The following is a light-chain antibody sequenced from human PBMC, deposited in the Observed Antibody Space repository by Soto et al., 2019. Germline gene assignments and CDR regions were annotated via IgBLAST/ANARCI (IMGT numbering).Light chain of an antibody. V-gene: IGKV1-33*01. CDR1: QDISNY. CDR2: DAS. J-gene: IGKJ2*01. CDR3: QHQGT. Sequence: DIQMTQSPSSLSASVGDRVTITCQASQDISNYLNWYQQKPGKAPKLLIYDASNLETGVPSRFSGSGSGTDFTFTISSLPPEDIATYYCQHQGTFGQGTMLEIK.